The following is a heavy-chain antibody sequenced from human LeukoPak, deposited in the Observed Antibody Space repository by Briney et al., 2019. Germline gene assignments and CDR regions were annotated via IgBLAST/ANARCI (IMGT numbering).Heavy chain of an antibody. Sequence: ASEKVSCKASGYTVTGYYMHWVRQAPGQGLEWMGWINPNSGGTNYAQKFQGRVTMTRDTSISTAYMELSRLRSDDTAVYYCAREGRHSYGYYFDYWGQGTLVTVSS. CDR2: INPNSGGT. CDR1: GYTVTGYY. CDR3: AREGRHSYGYYFDY. D-gene: IGHD5-18*01. V-gene: IGHV1-2*02. J-gene: IGHJ4*02.